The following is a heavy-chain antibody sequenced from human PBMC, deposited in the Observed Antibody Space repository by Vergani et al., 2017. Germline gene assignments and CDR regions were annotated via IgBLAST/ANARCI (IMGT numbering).Heavy chain of an antibody. CDR3: ASGGHGSENGGALQL. CDR2: IYPGDSEV. J-gene: IGHJ3*01. CDR1: GYIFSNFW. D-gene: IGHD3-10*01. Sequence: EKQLVQSGSETKKPGESLKIFCQAFGYIFSNFWIGWVRQRPVRGLEWMGIIYPGDSEVKSNPTFRGQVIFSVDTSVNTAYLQWRSLQASDTATYFCASGGHGSENGGALQLWGQGTNITVSS. V-gene: IGHV5-51*01.